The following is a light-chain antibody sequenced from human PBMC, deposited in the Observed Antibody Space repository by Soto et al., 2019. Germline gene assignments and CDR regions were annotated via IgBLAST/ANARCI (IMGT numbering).Light chain of an antibody. V-gene: IGKV1-5*03. CDR2: KAS. J-gene: IGKJ1*01. CDR3: QQYSSYWT. Sequence: DIQMTQSPSTLSAFVGDRVTITCRASQSISSWLAWYQQKPGKAPNLLIYKASSLESGVPSRFSGSGSGTEFTLTISNLQPDDFSTYYCQQYSSYWTFGQGTKVEIK. CDR1: QSISSW.